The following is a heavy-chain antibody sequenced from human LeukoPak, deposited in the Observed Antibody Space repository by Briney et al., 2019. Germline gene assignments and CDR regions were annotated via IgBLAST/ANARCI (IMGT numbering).Heavy chain of an antibody. Sequence: SETLSLTCTVSGGSISSYYWSWIRQPAGKGLEWIGRIYTSGSTNYNPSLKSRVTTSVDTSKNQFSLKLSSVTAADTAVYYCARDEEDYYDSSGYNYYYYYMDVWGKGTTVTVSS. V-gene: IGHV4-4*07. J-gene: IGHJ6*03. CDR1: GGSISSYY. CDR2: IYTSGST. CDR3: ARDEEDYYDSSGYNYYYYYMDV. D-gene: IGHD3-22*01.